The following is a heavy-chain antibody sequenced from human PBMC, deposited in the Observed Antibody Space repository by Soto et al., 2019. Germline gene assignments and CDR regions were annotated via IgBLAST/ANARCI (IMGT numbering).Heavy chain of an antibody. CDR1: GFPFSTTD. Sequence: GGSLRLSCAASGFPFSTTDMSWVRQAPGKGLEWVSTIDGSGGGTYYADFVKGRFTISRDNSKNTVCLQMTTLRVDDTAKYYCAKNSGWSNTWGQGTLVTVSS. CDR2: IDGSGGGT. CDR3: AKNSGWSNT. J-gene: IGHJ5*02. D-gene: IGHD3-10*01. V-gene: IGHV3-23*01.